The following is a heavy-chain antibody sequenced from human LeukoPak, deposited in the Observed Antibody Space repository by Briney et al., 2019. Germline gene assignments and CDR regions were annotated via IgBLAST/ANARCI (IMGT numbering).Heavy chain of an antibody. CDR3: ARVLGSYYDSSGDADFDY. Sequence: GGSLRLSSAASGFTFSSYSMNWVRQAPGKGLEWVSSISSSSSYIYYADSVKGRFTISRDNAKNSLYLQMNSLRAEDTAVYYCARVLGSYYDSSGDADFDYWGQGTLVTVSS. CDR2: ISSSSSYI. V-gene: IGHV3-21*01. J-gene: IGHJ4*02. D-gene: IGHD3-22*01. CDR1: GFTFSSYS.